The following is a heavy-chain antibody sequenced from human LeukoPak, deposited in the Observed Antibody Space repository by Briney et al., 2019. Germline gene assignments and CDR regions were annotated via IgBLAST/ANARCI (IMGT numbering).Heavy chain of an antibody. CDR3: AKAPDLTANGVYFDY. CDR2: IRYDGSNK. Sequence: PGGSLRLSCAASGFTFSSYGMHWVRQAPGKGLEWVAFIRYDGSNKYYADSVKGRFTISRDNSKNTLYLQMNSLRAEDTAVYYCAKAPDLTANGVYFDYWGQGTLVTVSS. J-gene: IGHJ4*02. CDR1: GFTFSSYG. V-gene: IGHV3-30*02. D-gene: IGHD3-9*01.